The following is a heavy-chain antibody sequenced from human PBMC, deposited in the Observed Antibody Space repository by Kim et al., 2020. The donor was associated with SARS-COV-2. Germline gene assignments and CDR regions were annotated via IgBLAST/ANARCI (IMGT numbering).Heavy chain of an antibody. V-gene: IGHV4-38-2*02. CDR1: GYSISSGYY. Sequence: SETLSLTCTVSGYSISSGYYWGWIRQPPGKGLEWIGSIYHSGSTYYNPSLKSRVTISVDTSKNQFSLKLSSVTAADTAVYYCARGDYGGLQTRFDPWGQGTLVTVSS. CDR2: IYHSGST. J-gene: IGHJ5*02. D-gene: IGHD4-17*01. CDR3: ARGDYGGLQTRFDP.